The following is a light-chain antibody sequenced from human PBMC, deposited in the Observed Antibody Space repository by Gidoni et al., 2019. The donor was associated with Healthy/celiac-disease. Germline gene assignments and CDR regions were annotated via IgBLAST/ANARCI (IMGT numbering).Light chain of an antibody. J-gene: IGKJ2*01. CDR3: QQYNSYQYT. Sequence: DLQITQSPSTLSASVGDRVTITCRASQSISSWLAWYQQKPGKAPKLLIYKASSLESGVPSRFSGSGSGTEFTLTISSLQPDDFATYYCQQYNSYQYTFGQXTKLEIK. CDR2: KAS. V-gene: IGKV1-5*03. CDR1: QSISSW.